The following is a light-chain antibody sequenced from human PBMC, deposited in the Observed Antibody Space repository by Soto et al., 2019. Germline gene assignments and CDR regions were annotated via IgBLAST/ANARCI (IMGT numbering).Light chain of an antibody. V-gene: IGKV4-1*01. CDR1: QSVLCSSNNLNY. Sequence: DIVMTQSPDSLAVSLGERAAISCKSSQSVLCSSNNLNYLAWYQQKPGQPPKLLIYWASTRESGVPDRFSGSGSGTDFTLTISSLQAEDVAVYYCQQYYTTPAITFGQGTRLEIK. CDR2: WAS. CDR3: QQYYTTPAIT. J-gene: IGKJ5*01.